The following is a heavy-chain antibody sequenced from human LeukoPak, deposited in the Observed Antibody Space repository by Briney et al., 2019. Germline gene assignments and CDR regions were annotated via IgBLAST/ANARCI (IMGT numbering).Heavy chain of an antibody. J-gene: IGHJ4*02. CDR2: ISGDGGST. CDR1: GFTFDDYA. Sequence: GGSLRLSCAASGFTFDDYAMHWVRQDPGKGLEWVSLISGDGGSTHYADSVKGRFTISRDNSKNSLYLQMNSLGTEDTALYYCEKSGYYWGQGTLVTVSS. V-gene: IGHV3-43*02. D-gene: IGHD3-10*01. CDR3: EKSGYY.